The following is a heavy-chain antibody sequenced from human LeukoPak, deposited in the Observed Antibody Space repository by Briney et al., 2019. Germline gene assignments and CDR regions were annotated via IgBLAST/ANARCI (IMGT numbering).Heavy chain of an antibody. Sequence: PGGSLRLSCAASRFTFSSYGMHWVRQAPGKGLEWVAVIWYDGSNKYYADSVKGRFTISRDNSKNTLYLQMNSLRAEDTAVYYCAKAPEPLSGGDYFDYWGQGTLVTVSS. J-gene: IGHJ4*02. CDR1: RFTFSSYG. CDR3: AKAPEPLSGGDYFDY. V-gene: IGHV3-33*06. D-gene: IGHD1-14*01. CDR2: IWYDGSNK.